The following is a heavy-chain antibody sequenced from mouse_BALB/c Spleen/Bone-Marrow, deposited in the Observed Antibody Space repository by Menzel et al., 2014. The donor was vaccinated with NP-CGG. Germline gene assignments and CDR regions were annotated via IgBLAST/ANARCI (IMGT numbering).Heavy chain of an antibody. CDR1: GYTFTSCW. Sequence: QVQLQQSGAELVKPGASVKMSCKASGYTFTSCWMHWVKQRPGQGLEWIGTIDPSDSYTSYNQKFKGKATLTVDTSSSTAYMQLSSLTSEDSAVYYCTRDDYGYWGQGTTLTVSP. CDR3: TRDDYGY. D-gene: IGHD2-4*01. CDR2: IDPSDSYT. V-gene: IGHV1S127*01. J-gene: IGHJ2*01.